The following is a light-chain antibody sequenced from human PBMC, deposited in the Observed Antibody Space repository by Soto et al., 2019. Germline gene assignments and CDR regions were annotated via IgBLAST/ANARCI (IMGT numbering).Light chain of an antibody. CDR2: KAS. Sequence: EIQLTPSPSPLSASVGDTVTVTCRASQSVSGWLAWYQQKPGKAPKLLISKASSLESGVPSRFSGSGSGTDFTLTINSLQPEDFATYYCQQSFHTPRTFGQGTKVDIK. CDR3: QQSFHTPRT. J-gene: IGKJ1*01. V-gene: IGKV1-5*03. CDR1: QSVSGW.